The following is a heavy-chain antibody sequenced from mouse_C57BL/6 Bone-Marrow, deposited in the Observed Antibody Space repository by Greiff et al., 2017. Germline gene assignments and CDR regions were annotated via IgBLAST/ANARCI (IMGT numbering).Heavy chain of an antibody. V-gene: IGHV14-4*01. CDR2: IDPENGAT. Sequence: VQLKQSGAELVRPGASVKLSCTASGFNIKDDYLHWVKQRPEPGLEWIGWIDPENGATEYAQTFQGKATTTADTSSNTAYLQLSSLTSEYTAVYYCTTDGDYWGQGTSVTVSS. CDR1: GFNIKDDY. CDR3: TTDGDY. D-gene: IGHD2-3*01. J-gene: IGHJ4*01.